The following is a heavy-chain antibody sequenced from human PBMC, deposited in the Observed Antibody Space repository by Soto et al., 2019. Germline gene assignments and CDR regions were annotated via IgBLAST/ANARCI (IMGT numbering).Heavy chain of an antibody. V-gene: IGHV3-53*01. CDR3: ARGIFGVVTHGAFDI. J-gene: IGHJ3*02. CDR2: ICSGGST. CDR1: GFTVSSNY. D-gene: IGHD3-3*02. Sequence: PGGSLRLSCAASGFTVSSNYMSWVRQAPGKGLEWVSVICSGGSTYYADSVKGRFTISRDNSKNTLYLQMNSLRAEDTAVYYCARGIFGVVTHGAFDIWGQGTMVTVSS.